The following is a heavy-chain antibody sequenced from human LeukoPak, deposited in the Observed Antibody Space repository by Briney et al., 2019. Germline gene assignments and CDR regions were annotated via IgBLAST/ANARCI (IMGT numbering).Heavy chain of an antibody. V-gene: IGHV3-23*01. D-gene: IGHD1-26*01. J-gene: IGHJ4*02. CDR3: ARDTRSLIDY. CDR1: GFTFSNYA. CDR2: VSGSGGDT. Sequence: GGSLRLSCAASGFTFSNYAMNWVRQAPGKGLEWVSAVSGSGGDTFYADSVKGRFTISRDSSQNTLYLQMNSLRAEDTAVYYCARDTRSLIDYWGQGTLVTVSS.